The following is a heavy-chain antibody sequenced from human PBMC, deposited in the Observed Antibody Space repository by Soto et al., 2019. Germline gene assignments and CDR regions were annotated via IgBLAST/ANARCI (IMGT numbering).Heavy chain of an antibody. CDR3: ARIIVVVPAGKEWYFDL. CDR1: GGSISSGGYY. Sequence: QVQLQESGPGLVKPSQTLSLTCTVSGGSISSGGYYWSWIRQHPGKGLEWIGYIYYSGSTYYNPSLKSRVTISVDTSKNQFSLKLSSVTAADTAVYYCARIIVVVPAGKEWYFDLWGRGTLVTVSS. V-gene: IGHV4-31*03. J-gene: IGHJ2*01. D-gene: IGHD2-2*01. CDR2: IYYSGST.